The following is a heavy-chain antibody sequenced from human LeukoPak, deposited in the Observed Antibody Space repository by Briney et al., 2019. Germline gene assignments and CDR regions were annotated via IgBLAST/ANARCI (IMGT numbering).Heavy chain of an antibody. V-gene: IGHV4-34*01. Sequence: SETLSLTCAVYGGSLSAYYWNWIRQPPGKGLEWVGEINHSGSTNYSPSLKSRVTILVDTSKNQFSLKLSSVTAADTAVYYCARGRLRTGIRGVHWFDPWGQGTLVTVSS. CDR3: ARGRLRTGIRGVHWFDP. CDR1: GGSLSAYY. CDR2: INHSGST. D-gene: IGHD3-10*01. J-gene: IGHJ5*02.